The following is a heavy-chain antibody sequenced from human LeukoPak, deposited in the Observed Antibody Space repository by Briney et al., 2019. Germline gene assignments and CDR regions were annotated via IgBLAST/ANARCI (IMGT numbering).Heavy chain of an antibody. D-gene: IGHD2-2*01. Sequence: GGSLRLSCAASGFTFSSYWMHWVRQATGKGLECVSSNSSSSTYIYYADSVKGRFTISRDNAKNSLLLQMNSLRAEDTAVYYCAKEQICGSTSRPMNYWGQGTLVTVSS. CDR3: AKEQICGSTSRPMNY. J-gene: IGHJ4*02. CDR2: NSSSSTYI. CDR1: GFTFSSYW. V-gene: IGHV3-21*01.